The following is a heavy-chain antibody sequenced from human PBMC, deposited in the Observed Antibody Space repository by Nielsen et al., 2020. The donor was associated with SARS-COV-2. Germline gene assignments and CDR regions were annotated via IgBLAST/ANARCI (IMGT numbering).Heavy chain of an antibody. Sequence: GGSLRLSCAASGFTFDDYAMHWVRQAPGKGLEWVSGISWNSGSIGYADSVKGRFTISRDNAKNSLCLQMNSLRAEDTALYYCAKDMGPVIWYFDLWGRGTLVTVSS. D-gene: IGHD3-10*01. CDR3: AKDMGPVIWYFDL. CDR1: GFTFDDYA. CDR2: ISWNSGSI. V-gene: IGHV3-9*01. J-gene: IGHJ2*01.